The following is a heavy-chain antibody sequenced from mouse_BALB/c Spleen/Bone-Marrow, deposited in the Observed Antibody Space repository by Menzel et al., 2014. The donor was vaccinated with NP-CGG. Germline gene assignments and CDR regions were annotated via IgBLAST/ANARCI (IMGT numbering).Heavy chain of an antibody. CDR3: ARSGDYGGFDY. V-gene: IGHV1-7*01. CDR1: GYTFTSYW. J-gene: IGHJ2*01. Sequence: VQLQQSGAELAKPGASVKMSCKASGYTFTSYWMHWVKQRPGQGLEWIGYINPSTGYTEYNQKFKDKATLTADKSSSTAYMQLSGLTSEDSAVYYCARSGDYGGFDYWGQSTTLTVSS. CDR2: INPSTGYT. D-gene: IGHD2-4*01.